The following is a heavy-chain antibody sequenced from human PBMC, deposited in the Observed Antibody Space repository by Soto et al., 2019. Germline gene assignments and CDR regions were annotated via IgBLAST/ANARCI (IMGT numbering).Heavy chain of an antibody. CDR3: ARAAGELLRYYYYGMDV. CDR2: ISSSSSYT. D-gene: IGHD1-26*01. V-gene: IGHV3-11*06. Sequence: PGGSLRLSCAASGFTFSDYYMSWIRQAPGKGLEWVSYISSSSSYTNCADSVKGRFTISRDNAKNSLYLQMNSLRAEDTAVYYCARAAGELLRYYYYGMDVWGQGTTVTVSS. J-gene: IGHJ6*02. CDR1: GFTFSDYY.